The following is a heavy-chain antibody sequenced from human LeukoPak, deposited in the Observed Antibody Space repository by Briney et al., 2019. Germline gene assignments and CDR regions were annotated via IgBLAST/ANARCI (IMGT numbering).Heavy chain of an antibody. CDR3: ARGGATVTGYYYYYYMDV. J-gene: IGHJ6*03. CDR1: GGSISSGSYY. V-gene: IGHV4-61*02. D-gene: IGHD4-17*01. CDR2: IYTSGST. Sequence: SETLSLTCTVSGGSISSGSYYWSWIRQPAGKGLEWIGRIYTSGSTNYNPSLKSRVTISVDTSKNQFSLKLSSVTAADTAVYYCARGGATVTGYYYYYYMDVWGKGTAVTVSS.